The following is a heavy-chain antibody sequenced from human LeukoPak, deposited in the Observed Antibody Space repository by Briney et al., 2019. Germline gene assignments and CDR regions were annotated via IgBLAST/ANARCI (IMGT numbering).Heavy chain of an antibody. D-gene: IGHD6-19*01. CDR1: GFTFSSYA. CDR3: AKAHSSGWYYFDY. CDR2: ISGSGGST. J-gene: IGHJ4*02. V-gene: IGHV3-23*01. Sequence: GSLRLSCAASGFTFSSYAMSWVRQAPGKGLEWVSAISGSGGSTYYANSVKGRFTISRDNSKNTLYLQMNSLRAEDTAVYYCAKAHSSGWYYFDYWGQGTLVTVSS.